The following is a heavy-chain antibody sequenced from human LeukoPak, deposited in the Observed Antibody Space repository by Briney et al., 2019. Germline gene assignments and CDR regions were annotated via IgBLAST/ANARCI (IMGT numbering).Heavy chain of an antibody. CDR1: GFTFSSYG. D-gene: IGHD6-6*01. CDR3: AKFPDEYSGSSLDY. V-gene: IGHV3-30*18. CDR2: ISYDGSNK. J-gene: IGHJ4*02. Sequence: TGGSLRLSCAASGFTFSSYGMHWVRQAPGKGLEWVAVISYDGSNKYYADSVKGRFTISRDNSKNTLYLQMNSLRAEDTAVYYCAKFPDEYSGSSLDYWGQGTLVTVSS.